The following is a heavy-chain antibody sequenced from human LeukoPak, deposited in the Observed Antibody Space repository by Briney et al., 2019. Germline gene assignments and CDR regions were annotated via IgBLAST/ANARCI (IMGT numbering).Heavy chain of an antibody. CDR3: ARYDFWSGYSNWFDP. CDR2: ISAYNGNT. Sequence: ASVKVSCKASCYTFTSYGISWVRQAPGQGLEWMGWISAYNGNTNYAQKLQGRVTMTTDTSTSTAYMELRSLRSDDTAVYYCARYDFWSGYSNWFDPWGQGTLVTVSS. D-gene: IGHD3-3*01. CDR1: CYTFTSYG. J-gene: IGHJ5*02. V-gene: IGHV1-18*01.